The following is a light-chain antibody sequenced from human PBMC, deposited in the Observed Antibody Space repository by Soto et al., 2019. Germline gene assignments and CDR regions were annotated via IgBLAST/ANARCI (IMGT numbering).Light chain of an antibody. Sequence: ESVLTQSPGTLSLSPGERATLSCRAGQSITTNYLAWYQQRFGQAPRLLIYGASNRATGIPDRFSGSGSGTDFTLTISRLEPEDFAVDYCQQYGSSITFGQGTRLEIK. V-gene: IGKV3-20*01. CDR1: QSITTNY. CDR2: GAS. J-gene: IGKJ5*01. CDR3: QQYGSSIT.